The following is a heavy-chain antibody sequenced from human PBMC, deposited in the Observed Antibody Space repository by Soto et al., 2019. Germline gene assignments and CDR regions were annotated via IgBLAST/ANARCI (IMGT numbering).Heavy chain of an antibody. Sequence: SETLSLTCTVSSGPISNNNYLWGWIRQPPGKGLEWIGYIYYSGSTYYNPSLKSRVTISVDTSKNQFSLKLSSVTAADTAVYYCARRTPYGSGSYCFDYWGQGTLVTVS. CDR1: SGPISNNNYL. V-gene: IGHV4-31*03. D-gene: IGHD3-10*01. CDR3: ARRTPYGSGSYCFDY. J-gene: IGHJ4*02. CDR2: IYYSGST.